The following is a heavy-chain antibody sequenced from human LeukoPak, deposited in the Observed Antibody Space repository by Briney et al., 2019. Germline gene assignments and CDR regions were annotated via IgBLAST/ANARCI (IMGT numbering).Heavy chain of an antibody. Sequence: GASVKVSCKASGYTFTSYAMHWVRQAPGQRLEWMGWINAGNGNTKYSQKFQGRVTMTTDTSTSTAYMELRSLRSDDTAVYYCARDMQYQLTLDYWGQGTLVTVSS. J-gene: IGHJ4*02. CDR2: INAGNGNT. CDR3: ARDMQYQLTLDY. D-gene: IGHD2-2*01. V-gene: IGHV1-3*01. CDR1: GYTFTSYA.